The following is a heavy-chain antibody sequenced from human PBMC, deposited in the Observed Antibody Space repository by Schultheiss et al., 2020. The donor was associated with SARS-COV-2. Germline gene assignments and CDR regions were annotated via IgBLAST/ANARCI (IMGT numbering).Heavy chain of an antibody. CDR2: IYYSGST. CDR1: GGSISSYY. V-gene: IGHV4-59*12. D-gene: IGHD5-18*01. Sequence: SETLSLTCTVSGGSISSYYWNWIRQPPGKGLEWIGYIYYSGSTNYNPSLKSRVTMSVDTSKNQFSLKLSSVTAADTAVYYCARVGSYGILDYWGQGTLVTVSS. J-gene: IGHJ4*02. CDR3: ARVGSYGILDY.